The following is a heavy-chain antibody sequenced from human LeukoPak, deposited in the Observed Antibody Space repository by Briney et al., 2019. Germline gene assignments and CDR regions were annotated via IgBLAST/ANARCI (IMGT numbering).Heavy chain of an antibody. CDR2: ISWNRGSR. CDR1: GFTFDDYA. J-gene: IGHJ4*02. Sequence: PGGSLRLSCAASGFTFDDYAMHWVRQAPGKGLEWVSGISWNRGSRGYADSVKGRFTISRDNAKNSLYLQMNSLRTEDTALSYCAKDRFYYDSSGLDYWGQGTLVTVSS. D-gene: IGHD3-22*01. CDR3: AKDRFYYDSSGLDY. V-gene: IGHV3-9*01.